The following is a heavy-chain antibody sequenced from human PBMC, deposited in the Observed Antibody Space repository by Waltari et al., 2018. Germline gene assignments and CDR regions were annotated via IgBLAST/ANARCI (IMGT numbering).Heavy chain of an antibody. CDR2: ITSNGNT. CDR1: GFTVSGNY. Sequence: EVQLVESGGGLVQPGGSLRLSCAASGFTVSGNYMSWVRQAPGKGLEWVSIITSNGNTIYADSVKGRFTISRDNSKNTLYLQINSLRADDTGVYYCASRERSGYYYGMDVWGQGTTVTVSS. D-gene: IGHD1-26*01. J-gene: IGHJ6*02. CDR3: ASRERSGYYYGMDV. V-gene: IGHV3-66*01.